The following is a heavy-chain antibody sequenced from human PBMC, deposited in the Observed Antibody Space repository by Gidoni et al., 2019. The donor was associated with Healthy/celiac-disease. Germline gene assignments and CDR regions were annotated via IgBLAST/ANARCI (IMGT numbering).Heavy chain of an antibody. D-gene: IGHD5-18*01. CDR2: ISGSGGSK. CDR1: GFTFSSYA. J-gene: IGHJ4*02. V-gene: IGHV3-23*01. Sequence: EVQLLESGGGLVQPGGSLRPSCAASGFTFSSYAMSWVRQAPGKGLEWVSAISGSGGSKYYADSVKGRFTISRDNSKNTLYLQMNSLRAEDTAVYYCADVDTAMVVYWGQGTLVTVSS. CDR3: ADVDTAMVVY.